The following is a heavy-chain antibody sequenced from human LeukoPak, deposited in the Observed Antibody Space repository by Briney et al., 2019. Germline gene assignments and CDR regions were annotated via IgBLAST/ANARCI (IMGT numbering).Heavy chain of an antibody. V-gene: IGHV4-39*01. CDR3: ASPFPLKDFWSPEDPDY. CDR1: GGSISSSSYY. J-gene: IGHJ4*02. CDR2: IYYSGST. D-gene: IGHD3-3*01. Sequence: SETLSLTCTVSGGSISSSSYYWGWIRQPPGKGLEWIGSIYYSGSTYYNPSLKSRVTISVDTSKNQFSLELSSVTAADTAVYYCASPFPLKDFWSPEDPDYWGQGTLVTVSS.